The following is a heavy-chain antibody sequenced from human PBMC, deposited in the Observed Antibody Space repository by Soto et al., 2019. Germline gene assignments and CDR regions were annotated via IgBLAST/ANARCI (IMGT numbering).Heavy chain of an antibody. J-gene: IGHJ4*02. Sequence: GGSLRLSCAASGFTFSSNSMSWVRQTPGKGLAWVSSISGSSATIYYADSVKDRFTISRDNSKNTLYLQMNSLRAEDTAVYYNARGARINPFDYWGPGTLVTVSS. CDR1: GFTFSSNS. CDR3: ARGARINPFDY. D-gene: IGHD1-26*01. CDR2: ISGSSATI. V-gene: IGHV3-23*01.